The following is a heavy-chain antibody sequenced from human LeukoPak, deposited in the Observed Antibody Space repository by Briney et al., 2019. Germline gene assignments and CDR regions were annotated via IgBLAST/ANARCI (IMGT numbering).Heavy chain of an antibody. CDR3: AREDIVVVPAAMRAYYYYYYMDV. Sequence: GGSLRLSCAASGFTFSSYEMNWVRQAPGKGLEWVSYISSSGSTIYYADSVKGRFTISRDNAKNSLYLQMNSLRAEDTAVYYCAREDIVVVPAAMRAYYYYYYMDVWGKGTTVTISS. CDR1: GFTFSSYE. D-gene: IGHD2-2*01. J-gene: IGHJ6*03. V-gene: IGHV3-48*03. CDR2: ISSSGSTI.